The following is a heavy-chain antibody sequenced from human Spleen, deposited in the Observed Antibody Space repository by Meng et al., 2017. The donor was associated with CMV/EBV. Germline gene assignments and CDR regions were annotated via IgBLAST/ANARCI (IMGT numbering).Heavy chain of an antibody. J-gene: IGHJ4*02. D-gene: IGHD3-10*01. CDR3: TRNLGKGTYGEDYFDY. Sequence: GGSLRLSCAASGFTFSDYYMSWIRQAPGKGLEWFSYITGSGTTIYYADSVKGRFTISRDNAKNTLYLQMNSLRDEDTAVYYCTRNLGKGTYGEDYFDYWGQGTLVTVS. CDR2: ITGSGTTI. CDR1: GFTFSDYY. V-gene: IGHV3-11*04.